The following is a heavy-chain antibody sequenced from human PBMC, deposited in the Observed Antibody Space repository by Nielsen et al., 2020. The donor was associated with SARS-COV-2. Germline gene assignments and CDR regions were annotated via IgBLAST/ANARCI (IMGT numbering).Heavy chain of an antibody. J-gene: IGHJ6*02. V-gene: IGHV2-70*11. CDR3: ARTKYYYDSSGSEGYYYYGMDV. Sequence: WIRQPPGKALEWLARIDWDDDKYYSTSLKTRLTISKDTSKNQVVLTMTNMGPVDTATYYCARTKYYYDSSGSEGYYYYGMDVWGQGTTVTVSS. D-gene: IGHD3-22*01. CDR2: IDWDDDK.